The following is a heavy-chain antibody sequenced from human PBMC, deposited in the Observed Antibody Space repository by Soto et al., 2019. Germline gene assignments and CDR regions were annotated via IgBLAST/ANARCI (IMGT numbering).Heavy chain of an antibody. CDR2: IYYSGST. D-gene: IGHD6-6*01. J-gene: IGHJ5*02. CDR3: ASTRRNWFDP. Sequence: SETLSLSCTVSGGSISSGGYYWSWIRQHPGKGLEWIGYIYYSGSTYYNPSLKSRVTISVDTSKNQFSLKLSSVTAADTAVYYCASTRRNWFDPWGQGTLVTVSS. CDR1: GGSISSGGYY. V-gene: IGHV4-31*03.